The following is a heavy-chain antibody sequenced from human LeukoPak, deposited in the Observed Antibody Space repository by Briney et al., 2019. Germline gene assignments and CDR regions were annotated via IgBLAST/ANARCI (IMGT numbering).Heavy chain of an antibody. J-gene: IGHJ4*02. D-gene: IGHD2-21*02. CDR2: ISGSGGST. CDR3: AKDSSPHIVVVTATDDLDY. CDR1: GFTFSSYA. Sequence: GGSLRLSCAASGFTFSSYAMSWVRQAPGKGLEWVSAISGSGGSTYYADSVKGRFTISRDNSKNTLYLQMNSLRAEDTAVYYCAKDSSPHIVVVTATDDLDYWGQGTLVTVSS. V-gene: IGHV3-23*01.